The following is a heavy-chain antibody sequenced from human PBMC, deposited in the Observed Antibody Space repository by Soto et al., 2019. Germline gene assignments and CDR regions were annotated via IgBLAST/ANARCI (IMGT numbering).Heavy chain of an antibody. CDR2: IYYSGST. V-gene: IGHV4-59*12. Sequence: PSETLSLTCTVSGGSISSYYWSWIRQPPGKGLEWIGYIYYSGSTNYNPSLKSRVTISVDTSKNQFSLKLSSVTAADTAVYYCARGSSFSSSWYGPNYYYGMDVWGQGTTVTVSS. J-gene: IGHJ6*02. D-gene: IGHD6-13*01. CDR3: ARGSSFSSSWYGPNYYYGMDV. CDR1: GGSISSYY.